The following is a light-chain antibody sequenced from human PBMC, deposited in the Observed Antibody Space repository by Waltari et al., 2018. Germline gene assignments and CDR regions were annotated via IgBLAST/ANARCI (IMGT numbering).Light chain of an antibody. V-gene: IGKV1-5*03. CDR2: KAS. CDR3: QQYHNYPVT. CDR1: QSINSW. Sequence: DIQMTQSPSTLSSSVGDRVTITCRASQSINSWLALHQLKPGKAPKLLIYKASNLESGVPSRFSGSGSGREFTLTISSLQPDDFAIYYCQQYHNYPVTFGGGTKVEIK. J-gene: IGKJ4*01.